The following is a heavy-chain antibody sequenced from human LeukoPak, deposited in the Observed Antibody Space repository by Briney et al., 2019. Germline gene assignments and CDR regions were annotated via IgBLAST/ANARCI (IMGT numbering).Heavy chain of an antibody. Sequence: GGSLILSCAASGFTFSTYWMTWVRQAPGKGLEWVANIRQDGSEKYYVDSVEGRFTISRDNAKKSLFLQMNRLRAEDTAVYYCARDMRGDGFDIWGQGTMVTVSS. CDR1: GFTFSTYW. J-gene: IGHJ3*02. D-gene: IGHD2-2*01. CDR3: ARDMRGDGFDI. V-gene: IGHV3-7*04. CDR2: IRQDGSEK.